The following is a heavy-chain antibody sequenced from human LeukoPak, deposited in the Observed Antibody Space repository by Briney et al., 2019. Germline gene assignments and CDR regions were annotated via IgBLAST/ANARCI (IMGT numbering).Heavy chain of an antibody. CDR1: GGSISSGSYY. D-gene: IGHD6-13*01. CDR3: ARVTIAAAGYYYMDV. V-gene: IGHV4-61*02. Sequence: PSQTLSLTCTVSGGSISSGSYYWSWIRQPAGKGLEWIGRIYTSGSTNYNPSLKSRVTISVDTSKNQFSLKLSSVTAADTAVYYCARVTIAAAGYYYMDVWGKGTTVTVSS. CDR2: IYTSGST. J-gene: IGHJ6*03.